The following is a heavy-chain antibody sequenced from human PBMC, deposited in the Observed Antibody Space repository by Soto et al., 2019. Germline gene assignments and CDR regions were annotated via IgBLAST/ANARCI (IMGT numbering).Heavy chain of an antibody. J-gene: IGHJ4*02. CDR2: INPSGGST. V-gene: IGHV1-46*03. Sequence: QVQLVQSGAEVKKPGASVKVSCKASGYTFTSYYMHWVRQAPGQGLEWMGIINPSGGSTSYAQKVRGRVTMTRDTSTSTVYMELSSLSSEDTAVYYCAREDTRHFDYWGQGTLVTVSS. CDR3: AREDTRHFDY. CDR1: GYTFTSYY.